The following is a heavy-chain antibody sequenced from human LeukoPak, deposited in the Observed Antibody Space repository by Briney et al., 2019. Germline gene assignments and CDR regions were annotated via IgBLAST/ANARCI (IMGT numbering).Heavy chain of an antibody. CDR1: GFTFSSYA. J-gene: IGHJ4*02. CDR3: ARDLKTSGWYGDFDY. Sequence: GGSLRLSCAASGFTFSSYAMSWVRQAPGKGLEWVSAISGSGGSTYYADSVKGRFTISRDNSKNTVYLEMNSLGAEDTAVYYCARDLKTSGWYGDFDYWGQGTLVTVSS. D-gene: IGHD6-19*01. CDR2: ISGSGGST. V-gene: IGHV3-23*01.